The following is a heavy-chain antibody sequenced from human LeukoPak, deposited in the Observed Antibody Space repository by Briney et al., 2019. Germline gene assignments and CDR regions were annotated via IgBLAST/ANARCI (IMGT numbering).Heavy chain of an antibody. V-gene: IGHV3-66*01. CDR3: ARDQREQQLVG. J-gene: IGHJ4*02. D-gene: IGHD6-13*01. CDR1: GFTASSNY. Sequence: PGGSLRLSCAASGFTASSNYMNWVRQAPGKGLEWVSLIYSGGSTSYADSVKGRFTISRDNSKNTLYLQMNSLRAEDTAVYYCARDQREQQLVGWGQGTLVIVSS. CDR2: IYSGGST.